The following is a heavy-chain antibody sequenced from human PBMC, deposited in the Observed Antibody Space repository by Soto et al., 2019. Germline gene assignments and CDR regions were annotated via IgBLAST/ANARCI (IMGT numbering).Heavy chain of an antibody. CDR2: ISANSGDT. Sequence: QVQLVQSGAEVKEPGASVRVSCKASGYTFSSYGFSWVRQAPGQGLEWVAWISANSGDTNSAQKFQGRVTWTTATSTSTAYRDRRSLTADDTAIYYWARDFRDRCGGPSCIYFDCWGQGTLVTVSS. CDR1: GYTFSSYG. CDR3: ARDFRDRCGGPSCIYFDC. D-gene: IGHD2-2*01. V-gene: IGHV1-18*01. J-gene: IGHJ4*02.